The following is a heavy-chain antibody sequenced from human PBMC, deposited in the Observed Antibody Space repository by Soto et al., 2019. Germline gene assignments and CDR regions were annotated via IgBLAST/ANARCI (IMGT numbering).Heavy chain of an antibody. CDR3: AHRGYGNYPRDNWFDP. V-gene: IGHV2-5*01. CDR2: IYWNDDT. D-gene: IGHD4-17*01. Sequence: QITLKESGPTLVKPTQTLTLTCTFSGFSLTTAGAGVGWIRQPPGKALEWLALIYWNDDTRYSPSLKSRLTITKDPSKNQVVLRMTNMDPVDTATYSCAHRGYGNYPRDNWFDPWGQGILVIVSS. CDR1: GFSLTTAGAG. J-gene: IGHJ5*02.